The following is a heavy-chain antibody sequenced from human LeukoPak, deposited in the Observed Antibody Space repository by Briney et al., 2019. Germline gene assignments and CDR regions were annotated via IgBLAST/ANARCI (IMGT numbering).Heavy chain of an antibody. J-gene: IGHJ4*02. Sequence: RGSPRLSCAASGFTFCSYGMQWVRPAPREGLGGVAFIRNDGSNKYYADSVKARFTMSRDNSKNTLYLQMNRLRAQDTAVYYCAKDGYYYDCSGYYFDEYFDYWGQGTLVTVSS. CDR3: AKDGYYYDCSGYYFDEYFDY. CDR2: IRNDGSNK. V-gene: IGHV3-30*02. D-gene: IGHD3-22*01. CDR1: GFTFCSYG.